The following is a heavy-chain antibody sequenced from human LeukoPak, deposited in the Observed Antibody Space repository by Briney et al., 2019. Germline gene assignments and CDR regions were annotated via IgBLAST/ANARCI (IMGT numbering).Heavy chain of an antibody. Sequence: GESLKISCKGSGYSFTIYWIAWVRQMPGKGLEWMGIIYPGDSDTRYSPSFQGQVTISADKSISTAYLQWSSPKASDTAIYYCARLSKVGATTSYFDYWGQGTLVTVSS. V-gene: IGHV5-51*01. CDR3: ARLSKVGATTSYFDY. CDR1: GYSFTIYW. CDR2: IYPGDSDT. J-gene: IGHJ4*02. D-gene: IGHD1-26*01.